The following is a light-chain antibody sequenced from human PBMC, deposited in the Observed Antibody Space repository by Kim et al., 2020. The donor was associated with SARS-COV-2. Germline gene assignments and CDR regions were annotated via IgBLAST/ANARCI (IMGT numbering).Light chain of an antibody. CDR3: TSYTSSSTYV. CDR2: DVS. CDR1: SSDVGAYNY. Sequence: GQSTTISCTGTSSDVGAYNYVSWYQQHPGKAPKLVIYDVSERPSGVSNRFSGSKSGNTASLTISGLQAEDEADYYCTSYTSSSTYVFGTGTKVTVL. V-gene: IGLV2-14*03. J-gene: IGLJ1*01.